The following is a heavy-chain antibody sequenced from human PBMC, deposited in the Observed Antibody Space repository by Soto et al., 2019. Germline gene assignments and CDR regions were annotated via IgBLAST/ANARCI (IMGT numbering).Heavy chain of an antibody. V-gene: IGHV3-48*02. D-gene: IGHD6-6*01. CDR3: ARGGAARPHY. CDR1: GFTFSSYG. J-gene: IGHJ4*02. Sequence: GGSLRLSCAASGFTFSSYGMNWVRQAPGKGLAWVSYISSGRPTIQYADSVKGRFTISRDNAKNSLYLQMNSLRDEDTAVYYCARGGAARPHYWGQGTLVTVSS. CDR2: ISSGRPTI.